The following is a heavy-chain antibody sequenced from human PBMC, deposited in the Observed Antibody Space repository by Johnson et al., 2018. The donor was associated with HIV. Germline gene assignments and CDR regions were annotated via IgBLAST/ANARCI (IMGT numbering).Heavy chain of an antibody. Sequence: QVQLVESGGGVVQPGRSLRLSCAASGFTFSSYAMHWVRQAPGKGLEWVTFIRYDETNKYYADSVKGRFTISRDNSKNTLYLQMNSLRDEDTALYYCAKDRSGGALGAFDIWGHGTMVTVSS. D-gene: IGHD2-15*01. CDR1: GFTFSSYA. V-gene: IGHV3-30*02. J-gene: IGHJ3*02. CDR3: AKDRSGGALGAFDI. CDR2: IRYDETNK.